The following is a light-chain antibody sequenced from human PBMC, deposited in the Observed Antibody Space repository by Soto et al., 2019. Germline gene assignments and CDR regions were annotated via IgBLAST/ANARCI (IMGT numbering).Light chain of an antibody. V-gene: IGKV1-5*03. CDR2: QAS. CDR3: QQYSNYWT. CDR1: QSISSW. Sequence: DIQMTQSPSTLSASVGDRVTITCRASQSISSWLAWYQQKPGKAPKLLIYQASSLESGVPSRVSGSGSGTEFTLNISSLQTDDFETYYCQQYSNYWTFGQGTKVEIK. J-gene: IGKJ1*01.